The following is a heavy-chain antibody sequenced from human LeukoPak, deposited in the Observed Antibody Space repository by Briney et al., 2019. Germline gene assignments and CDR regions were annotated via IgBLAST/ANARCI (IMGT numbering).Heavy chain of an antibody. Sequence: SETLSLTCTVSGGSISSCYWSWIRQPAGKGLEWIGRIYNSGSTTYNPSLKGRVTMSVDTSKNQFSLKLSSVTAADTAVYYCARDSGTTGEVKFDPWGQGTLVTVSS. CDR2: IYNSGST. J-gene: IGHJ5*02. D-gene: IGHD3-10*01. CDR3: ARDSGTTGEVKFDP. V-gene: IGHV4-4*07. CDR1: GGSISSCY.